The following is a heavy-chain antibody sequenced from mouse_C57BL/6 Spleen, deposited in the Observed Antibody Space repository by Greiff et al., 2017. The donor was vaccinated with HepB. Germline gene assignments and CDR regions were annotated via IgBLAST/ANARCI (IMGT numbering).Heavy chain of an antibody. CDR2: ISDGGSYT. CDR1: GFTFSSYA. Sequence: EVQLVESGGGLVKPGGSLKLSCAASGFTFSSYAMSWVRQTPEKRLEWVATISDGGSYTYYPDNVKGRFTISRDNAKNNLYMQMSHLKSEDTAMYYCARCDYDDGAWFAYWGQGTLVTVSA. V-gene: IGHV5-4*01. D-gene: IGHD2-4*01. J-gene: IGHJ3*01. CDR3: ARCDYDDGAWFAY.